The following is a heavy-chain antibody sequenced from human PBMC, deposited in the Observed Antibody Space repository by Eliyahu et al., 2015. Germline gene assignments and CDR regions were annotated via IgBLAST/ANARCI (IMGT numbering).Heavy chain of an antibody. D-gene: IGHD4-17*01. CDR1: GFPFSRYA. CDR3: AKKKLGYGDYVGPYYFDY. V-gene: IGHV3-23*01. Sequence: EVQLLESGGGLVQPGGSLRLSCAASGFPFSRYALGWVRQAPGKGLXWVSAISGSGGSTYYADSVKGRFTISRDNSKNTLYLQMNSLRAEDTAVYYCAKKKLGYGDYVGPYYFDYWGQGTLVTVSS. J-gene: IGHJ4*02. CDR2: ISGSGGST.